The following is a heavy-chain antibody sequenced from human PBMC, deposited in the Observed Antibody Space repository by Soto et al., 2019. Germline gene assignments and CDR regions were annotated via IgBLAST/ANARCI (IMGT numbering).Heavy chain of an antibody. V-gene: IGHV4-30-2*01. CDR3: AREMTIFGVAPGDGVDV. J-gene: IGHJ6*02. Sequence: SETLSLTCAVSGGSINTFDLSWICIRQPPWMGLEWIGSIYQSGRTYYIPSLKSRVTMSLEKSKNQFSLKINSVVAADTAIYYCAREMTIFGVAPGDGVDVWGQGTTVTVSS. CDR2: IYQSGRT. CDR1: GGSINTFDLS. D-gene: IGHD3-3*01.